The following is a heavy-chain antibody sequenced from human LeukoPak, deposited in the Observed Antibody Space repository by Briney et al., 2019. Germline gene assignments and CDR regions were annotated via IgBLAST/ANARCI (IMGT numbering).Heavy chain of an antibody. V-gene: IGHV4-34*01. J-gene: IGHJ4*02. CDR1: GGSFSGYY. D-gene: IGHD2-15*01. CDR3: ARRQNYCSGGSCYRDFDY. Sequence: SETLSLTCAVYGGSFSGYYWSWIRQPPGKGLEWIGEINHSGSTNYNPSLKSRVTISVDTSKNQFSLNLSSVTAADTAVYYCARRQNYCSGGSCYRDFDYWGQGTLVTVSS. CDR2: INHSGST.